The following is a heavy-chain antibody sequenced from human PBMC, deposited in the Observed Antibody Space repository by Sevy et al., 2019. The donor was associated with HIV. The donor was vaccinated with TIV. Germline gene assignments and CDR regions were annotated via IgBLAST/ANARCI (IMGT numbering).Heavy chain of an antibody. CDR2: INESGIT. CDR1: DGPFSGSS. J-gene: IGHJ5*02. Sequence: SETLSLTCAVHDGPFSGSSSTWLRQLPGKGLEWIGEINESGITYYNPSLKSRVTISVDTSKKQFSLKLNSVTAVDSAVYFCARSPPVVVVPGAPSWFDPWGQGTLVTVSS. V-gene: IGHV4-34*01. D-gene: IGHD2-2*01. CDR3: ARSPPVVVVPGAPSWFDP.